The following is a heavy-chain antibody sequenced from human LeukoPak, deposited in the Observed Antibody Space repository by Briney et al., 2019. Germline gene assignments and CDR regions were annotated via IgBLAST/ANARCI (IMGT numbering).Heavy chain of an antibody. V-gene: IGHV3-15*01. Sequence: KPGGSLRLSCAASGFTFRNAWMSWVRQAPGKGLEWVGRIKKKTEGGTTDYAAPVKGRFTISRDDSKNTLYLQMNSLKTEDTAVYYCTTAVGGTEDFDYWGQGALVTVSS. D-gene: IGHD1-26*01. CDR3: TTAVGGTEDFDY. J-gene: IGHJ4*02. CDR1: GFTFRNAW. CDR2: IKKKTEGGTT.